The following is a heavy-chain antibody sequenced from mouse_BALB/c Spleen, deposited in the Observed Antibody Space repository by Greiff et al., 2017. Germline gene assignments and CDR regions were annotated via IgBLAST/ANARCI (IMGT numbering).Heavy chain of an antibody. D-gene: IGHD2-1*01. CDR1: GYNFTSYW. Sequence: VQLQESGAELVKPGTSVKLSCKASGYNFTSYWINWVKLRPGQGLEWIGDIYPGSGSTNYNEKFKSKATLTVDTSSSTAYMQLSSLASEDSALYYCARDGNYGRDYFDYWGQGTTLTVSS. V-gene: IGHV1-55*01. J-gene: IGHJ2*01. CDR3: ARDGNYGRDYFDY. CDR2: IYPGSGST.